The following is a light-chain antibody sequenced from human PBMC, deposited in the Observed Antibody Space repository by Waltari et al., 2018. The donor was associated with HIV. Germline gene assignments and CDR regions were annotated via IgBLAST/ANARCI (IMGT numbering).Light chain of an antibody. CDR1: QDIGSD. J-gene: IGKJ2*01. CDR3: RQSYSFPYT. Sequence: IQMTQSPTSLPASVGDRVTISCRAGQDIGSDLNWYQQKPGKAPELLIYTASILQSGVPSRFSGGGSRTDFTLTINSLQPEDFATYYCRQSYSFPYTFGQGTQLDIK. CDR2: TAS. V-gene: IGKV1-6*01.